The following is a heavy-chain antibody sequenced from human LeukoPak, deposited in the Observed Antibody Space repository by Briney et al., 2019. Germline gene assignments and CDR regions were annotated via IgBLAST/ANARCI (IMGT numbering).Heavy chain of an antibody. V-gene: IGHV4-31*03. Sequence: SQTLSLTCTVSGGSISSGGNYWTWIRQHPGKGLEYIGYIYYSGGTYYNPSLKSRVTISVDTSKNQFSLKLSSVTAADTAVYYCARGTYYYDSSGSNWFDPWGQGTLVTVSS. CDR1: GGSISSGGNY. CDR2: IYYSGGT. CDR3: ARGTYYYDSSGSNWFDP. D-gene: IGHD3-22*01. J-gene: IGHJ5*02.